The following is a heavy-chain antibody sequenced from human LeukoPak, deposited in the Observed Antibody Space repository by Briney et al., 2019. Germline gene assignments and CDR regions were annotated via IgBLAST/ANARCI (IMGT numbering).Heavy chain of an antibody. CDR3: AKDLVTAIPTALYYYYGMDV. CDR1: GFTFSSYS. CDR2: ISSSSSYI. D-gene: IGHD2-21*02. V-gene: IGHV3-21*01. J-gene: IGHJ6*02. Sequence: GGSLRLSCAASGFTFSSYSMNWVRQAPGKGLEWVSSISSSSSYIYYADSVKGRFTISRDNAKNSLYLQMNSPRAEDTAVYYCAKDLVTAIPTALYYYYGMDVWGQGTTVTVSS.